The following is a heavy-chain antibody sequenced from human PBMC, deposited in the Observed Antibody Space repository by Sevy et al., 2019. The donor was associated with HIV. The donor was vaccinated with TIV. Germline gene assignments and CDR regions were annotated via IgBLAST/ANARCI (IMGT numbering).Heavy chain of an antibody. Sequence: ASVKVSCKASGYTFTGYYMHWVRQAPGQGLEWMGWINPNSGGTNYVQKFQGRVTMTRDTSISTAYMELSRLRSDDTAVYYCAKSIAARPALDYWGQGTLVTVSS. CDR2: INPNSGGT. V-gene: IGHV1-2*02. J-gene: IGHJ4*02. CDR1: GYTFTGYY. CDR3: AKSIAARPALDY. D-gene: IGHD6-6*01.